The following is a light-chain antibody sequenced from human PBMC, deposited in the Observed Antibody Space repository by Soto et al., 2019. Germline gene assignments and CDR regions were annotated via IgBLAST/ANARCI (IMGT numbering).Light chain of an antibody. CDR3: SSDAGDHNYV. Sequence: QSVLTQPASVSGSPGQSISFSCAGSNSDVGSSVYVSWYRQHPGKASQLIIYEVNKRPSGVSPRFSGTKSGNTASLTISGLQPDDDSDYLCSSDAGDHNYVFGTGTKGTVL. CDR1: NSDVGSSVY. V-gene: IGLV2-14*01. CDR2: EVN. J-gene: IGLJ1*01.